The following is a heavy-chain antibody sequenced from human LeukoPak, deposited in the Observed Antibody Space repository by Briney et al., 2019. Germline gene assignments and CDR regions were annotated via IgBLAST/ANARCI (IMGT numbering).Heavy chain of an antibody. CDR3: ANATMIVVVITVFDY. J-gene: IGHJ4*02. Sequence: GGSLRLSCAASGFTCSSYAMSWVRQAPGKGLEWVSAISGSGGSTYYADSVKGRFTISRDNSKNTLYLQMNSLRAEDTAVYYCANATMIVVVITVFDYWGQGTLVTVSS. D-gene: IGHD3-22*01. CDR2: ISGSGGST. CDR1: GFTCSSYA. V-gene: IGHV3-23*01.